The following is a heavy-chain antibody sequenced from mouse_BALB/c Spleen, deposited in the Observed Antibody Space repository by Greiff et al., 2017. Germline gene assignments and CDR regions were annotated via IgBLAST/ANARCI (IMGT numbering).Heavy chain of an antibody. Sequence: DVKLVESGGGLVKPGGSLKLSCAASGFAFSSYDMSWVRQTPEKRLEWVAYISSGGGSTYYPDTVKGRFTISRDNAKNTLYLQMSSLKSEDTAMYYCARHRVRYAMDYWGQGTSVTVSS. CDR3: ARHRVRYAMDY. CDR1: GFAFSSYD. V-gene: IGHV5-12-1*01. CDR2: ISSGGGST. J-gene: IGHJ4*01. D-gene: IGHD2-2*01.